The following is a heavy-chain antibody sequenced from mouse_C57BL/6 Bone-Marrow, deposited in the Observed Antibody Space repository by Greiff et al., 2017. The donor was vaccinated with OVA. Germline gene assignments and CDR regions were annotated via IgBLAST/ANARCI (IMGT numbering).Heavy chain of an antibody. CDR3: ARINYWYFDV. CDR1: GFTFSDYG. CDR2: ISSGSSTI. V-gene: IGHV5-17*01. Sequence: EVKLMESGGGLVKPGGSLKLSCAASGFTFSDYGMHWVRQAPEKGLEWVAYISSGSSTIYYADTVKGRLTISRDNAKKTLFLQMTSLRSEDTAMYYCARINYWYFDVWGTGTTVTGSS. J-gene: IGHJ1*03.